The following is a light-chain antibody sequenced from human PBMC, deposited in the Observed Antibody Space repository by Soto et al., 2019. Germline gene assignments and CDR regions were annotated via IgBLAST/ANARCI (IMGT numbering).Light chain of an antibody. CDR1: SSNIGSNT. Sequence: QSVLTQPPSASGTPGQRVTISCSGSSSNIGSNTLNWYQQLPGTAPKLLLYSNNQRPSGVPDRFSGSKSGTSASLAISGLQSEDEADHYCAAWDDSLTGVVFGGGTKLTVL. CDR3: AAWDDSLTGVV. J-gene: IGLJ3*02. CDR2: SNN. V-gene: IGLV1-44*01.